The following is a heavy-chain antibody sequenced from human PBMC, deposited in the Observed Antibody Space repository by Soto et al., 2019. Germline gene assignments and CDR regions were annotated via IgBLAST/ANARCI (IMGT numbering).Heavy chain of an antibody. Sequence: QVQLQGSGPGLVKPSQTLSLTCTVSGGSISSGGYYWSWIRQHPGKGLEWIGYIYYSGSTYYNPSLDRLVSVSENASKDQISLKLSSVTAADTAVYSFVRVSGGGGQDFVYWGQGTLVTVSS. CDR2: IYYSGST. CDR1: GGSISSGGYY. D-gene: IGHD1-26*01. V-gene: IGHV4-31*01. J-gene: IGHJ4*02. CDR3: VRVSGGGGQDFVY.